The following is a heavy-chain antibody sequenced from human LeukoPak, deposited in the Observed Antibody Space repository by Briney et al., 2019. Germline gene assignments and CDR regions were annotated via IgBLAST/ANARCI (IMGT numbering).Heavy chain of an antibody. V-gene: IGHV3-73*01. J-gene: IGHJ4*02. Sequence: GGSLKLSCAASGFIFSGSAMHWVRQASGIGLEWVGRIRINDNSYATAYGPSVRGRFTISRDDSKNTTYLQMNSLKTEDTAVYYCTRRRGGGEFDYWGQGTLVTVSS. D-gene: IGHD3-10*01. CDR1: GFIFSGSA. CDR3: TRRRGGGEFDY. CDR2: IRINDNSYAT.